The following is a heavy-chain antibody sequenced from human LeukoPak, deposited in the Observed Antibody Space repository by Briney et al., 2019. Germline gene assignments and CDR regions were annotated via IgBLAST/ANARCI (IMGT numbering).Heavy chain of an antibody. CDR1: GFTFSSYG. V-gene: IGHV3-30*18. J-gene: IGHJ4*02. Sequence: GRSLRLSCAASGFTFSSYGMHWVRQAPGKGLEWVAVIAFDGTNKYYADSVKGRFTISRDNPKNTLYLQMNSLRAEDTAVYYCAKGTGGDYVPWVDYWGQGTLVTVSS. CDR3: AKGTGGDYVPWVDY. CDR2: IAFDGTNK. D-gene: IGHD4-17*01.